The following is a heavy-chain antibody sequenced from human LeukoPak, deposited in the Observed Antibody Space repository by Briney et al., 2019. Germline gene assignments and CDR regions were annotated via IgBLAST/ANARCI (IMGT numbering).Heavy chain of an antibody. V-gene: IGHV3-48*03. CDR2: ISSSGSYI. CDR1: GFTFSSYE. D-gene: IGHD6-13*01. J-gene: IGHJ3*02. Sequence: GGSLRLSCAASGFTFSSYEMNWVRQAPGKGLEWVSYISSSGSYIYYADSVKGRFTISRDNAKNSLYLQMNGLRAEDTAVYYCAKNPRPGSNGNAAFDIWGQRKMVTVSP. CDR3: AKNPRPGSNGNAAFDI.